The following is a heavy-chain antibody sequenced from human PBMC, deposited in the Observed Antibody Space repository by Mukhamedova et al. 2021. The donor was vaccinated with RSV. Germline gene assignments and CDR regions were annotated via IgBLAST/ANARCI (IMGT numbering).Heavy chain of an antibody. J-gene: IGHJ4*02. Sequence: YADSVKGRFTISRDNAQSTLYLQMNSLRPEDTAVYYCVRDGFGVRAFRYWGQGTLVTVT. CDR3: VRDGFGVRAFRY. V-gene: IGHV3-74*01. D-gene: IGHD2-8*01.